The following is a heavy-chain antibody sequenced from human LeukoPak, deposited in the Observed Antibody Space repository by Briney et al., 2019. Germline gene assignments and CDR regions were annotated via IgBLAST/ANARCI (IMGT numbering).Heavy chain of an antibody. D-gene: IGHD7-27*01. CDR3: ARQLGIKAVPLDY. CDR1: GGTFSSYA. J-gene: IGHJ4*02. V-gene: IGHV1-69*13. CDR2: IIPIFGTA. Sequence: SVKVSCKASGGTFSSYAISWVRQAPGQGLEWMGGIIPIFGTANYAQKFQGRVTITADESASTAYMELSSLRSEDTAVYYCARQLGIKAVPLDYWGQGTLVTVSS.